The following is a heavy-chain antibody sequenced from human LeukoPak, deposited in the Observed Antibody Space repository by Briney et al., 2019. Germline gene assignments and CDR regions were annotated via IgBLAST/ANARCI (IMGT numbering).Heavy chain of an antibody. J-gene: IGHJ6*03. CDR3: GRKYPPMVQGVIWYYYFMDG. V-gene: IGHV3-11*01. CDR2: ISSSGSTI. Sequence: PGGSLRLSCAASGFTFSDYYMSWIRQAPGKGLEWVSYISSSGSTIYYADSVKGRFTISMDNAKNSLYLQINSLRAEDQARYYRGRKYPPMVQGVIWYYYFMDGWGKGTTVTVSS. D-gene: IGHD3-10*01. CDR1: GFTFSDYY.